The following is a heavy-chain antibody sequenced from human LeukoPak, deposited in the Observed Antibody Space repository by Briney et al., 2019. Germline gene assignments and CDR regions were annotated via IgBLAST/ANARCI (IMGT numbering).Heavy chain of an antibody. J-gene: IGHJ4*02. CDR3: ARARDSSGYYEIDY. CDR2: ISYDGSNK. V-gene: IGHV3-30-3*01. D-gene: IGHD3-22*01. CDR1: GFTFSSYA. Sequence: PGGSLRLSCAASGFTFSSYAMHWVRQAPGKGLEWVAVISYDGSNKYYADSVKGRFTISRDNSKNTLYLQMNSLRAEDTAVYYCARARDSSGYYEIDYWGQGTLVTVSS.